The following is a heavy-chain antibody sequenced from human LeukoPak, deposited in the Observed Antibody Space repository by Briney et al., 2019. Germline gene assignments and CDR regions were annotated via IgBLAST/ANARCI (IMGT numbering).Heavy chain of an antibody. CDR2: IYYSGST. CDR1: GGSISSGDYY. Sequence: SQTLYLTCTVSGGSISSGDYYWSWIRQPPGKGLEGLGYIYYSGSTYYNPSLKSRVTISVDTSKNQFSLKLSSVTAADTAVYYCARERVWLRHFDYWGQGTLVTVCS. V-gene: IGHV4-30-4*01. CDR3: ARERVWLRHFDY. J-gene: IGHJ4*02. D-gene: IGHD3-22*01.